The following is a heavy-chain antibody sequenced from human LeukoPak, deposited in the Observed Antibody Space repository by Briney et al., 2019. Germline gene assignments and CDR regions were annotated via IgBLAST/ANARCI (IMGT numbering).Heavy chain of an antibody. CDR1: GFTFSSYW. V-gene: IGHV3-7*03. D-gene: IGHD1-26*01. CDR3: ARDGSSGSGDYFDY. CDR2: IKQDGSEK. J-gene: IGHJ4*02. Sequence: GGSLRLSCAASGFTFSSYWMSWVRQAPGKGLEWVANIKQDGSEKYYVDSVRGRFTISRDNAKNSLYLQMNSLRAEDTAVYYCARDGSSGSGDYFDYWGQGTLVTVSS.